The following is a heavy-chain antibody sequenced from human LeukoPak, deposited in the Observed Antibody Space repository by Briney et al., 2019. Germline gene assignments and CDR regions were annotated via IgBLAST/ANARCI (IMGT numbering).Heavy chain of an antibody. Sequence: GGSLRLSCAASDFTFSDYGMHWVRQAPGKGLEWVAFIRFDGGNEIYGDSVKGRFTISRDDSKDTLYLQMNSLSAEDTAVYFCAKAGYSTSWYCLDFWGQGTLVTVSS. CDR1: DFTFSDYG. J-gene: IGHJ4*02. V-gene: IGHV3-30*02. CDR3: AKAGYSTSWYCLDF. CDR2: IRFDGGNE. D-gene: IGHD6-13*01.